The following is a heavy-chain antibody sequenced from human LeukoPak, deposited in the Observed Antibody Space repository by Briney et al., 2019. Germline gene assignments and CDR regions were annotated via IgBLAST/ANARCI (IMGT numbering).Heavy chain of an antibody. J-gene: IGHJ4*02. Sequence: GGSLRLSCAASGFTFSNYWMTWVRQAPGKELEWMANIKEDGSDKNYVDSVKGRFIISRDNAKNSLYLQMNSLRAEGTAMYFCARDSGWYPVDYWGQGTLVTVSS. CDR1: GFTFSNYW. CDR2: IKEDGSDK. CDR3: ARDSGWYPVDY. D-gene: IGHD6-19*01. V-gene: IGHV3-7*01.